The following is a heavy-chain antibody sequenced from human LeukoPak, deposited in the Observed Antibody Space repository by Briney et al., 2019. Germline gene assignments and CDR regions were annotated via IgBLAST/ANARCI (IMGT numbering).Heavy chain of an antibody. CDR3: ARDKVGRNWFDP. CDR1: GCSISSYY. J-gene: IGHJ5*02. Sequence: PSETLSLTCTVSGCSISSYYWSWIRQPPGKGLEWLGYIYYSGSTNYNPSLKSRVTISVDTSKNQFSLKLSSVTAADTAVYYCARDKVGRNWFDPWGQGTLVTVSS. CDR2: IYYSGST. V-gene: IGHV4-59*01.